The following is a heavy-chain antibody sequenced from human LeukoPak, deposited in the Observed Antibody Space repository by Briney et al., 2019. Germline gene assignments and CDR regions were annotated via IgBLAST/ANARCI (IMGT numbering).Heavy chain of an antibody. CDR2: INPSGGST. Sequence: ASVKVSCKASGYTFTSYYMHWVRQAPGQGLEWMGIINPSGGSTSYAQKFQGRATMTRDTSTSTVYMELSSLRSEDTAVYYCARESTLYYGSGSYYMFYWFDPWGQGTLVTVSS. V-gene: IGHV1-46*01. J-gene: IGHJ5*02. CDR1: GYTFTSYY. CDR3: ARESTLYYGSGSYYMFYWFDP. D-gene: IGHD3-10*01.